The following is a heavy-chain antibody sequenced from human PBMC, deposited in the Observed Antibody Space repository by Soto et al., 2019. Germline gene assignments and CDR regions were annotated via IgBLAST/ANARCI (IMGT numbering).Heavy chain of an antibody. Sequence: ASVKVSCKASGYTFTSYDINWVRQATGQGLEWMGWMNPNSGNTGYAQKFQGRVTMTRNTSISTAYMELSSLRSEDTAVYYCARNSLQSYYYYMDVWGKGTTVTVSS. CDR3: ARNSLQSYYYYMDV. J-gene: IGHJ6*03. D-gene: IGHD3-16*02. CDR1: GYTFTSYD. CDR2: MNPNSGNT. V-gene: IGHV1-8*01.